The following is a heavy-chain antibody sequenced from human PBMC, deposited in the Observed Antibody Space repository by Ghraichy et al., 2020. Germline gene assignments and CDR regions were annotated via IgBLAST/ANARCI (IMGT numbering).Heavy chain of an antibody. Sequence: GGSLRLSCAASGFTFSSYSMNWVRQAPGKGLEWVSSISSSSSYIYYADSVKGRFTISRDNAKNSLYLQMNSLRAEDTAVYYCARVPQRVVPAAQYSSSWYRSYWGQGTLVTVSS. V-gene: IGHV3-21*01. D-gene: IGHD6-13*01. CDR1: GFTFSSYS. CDR3: ARVPQRVVPAAQYSSSWYRSY. CDR2: ISSSSSYI. J-gene: IGHJ4*02.